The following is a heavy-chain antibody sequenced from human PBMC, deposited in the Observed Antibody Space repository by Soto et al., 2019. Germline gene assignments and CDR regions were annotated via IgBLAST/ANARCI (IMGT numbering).Heavy chain of an antibody. CDR1: GFTFSSYT. Sequence: QVQLVESGGGVVQPGRSLRLSCAASGFTFSSYTMHWVRQAPGEGLDWVAIISDDGVHKFYADSVKGRFTISRDNSKNTLFLQMNGLRGEDTAVYYCATKTLGATRNPERWGQGSLVTVSS. CDR2: ISDDGVHK. J-gene: IGHJ4*02. D-gene: IGHD1-26*01. CDR3: ATKTLGATRNPER. V-gene: IGHV3-30-3*01.